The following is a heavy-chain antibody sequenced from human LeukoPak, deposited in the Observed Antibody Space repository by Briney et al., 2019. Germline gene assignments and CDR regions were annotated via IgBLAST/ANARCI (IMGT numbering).Heavy chain of an antibody. CDR1: GLTFSKSD. Sequence: GRSLRLSCAASGLTFSKSDMHWVRQAPGKGLEWVSVIYSGGGAYYADSVKGRFTISRDNSKNTLYLQMNSLRAEDTAVYYCARDLLAYGDTYYFDYWGQGTLVTVSS. CDR2: IYSGGGA. J-gene: IGHJ4*02. CDR3: ARDLLAYGDTYYFDY. V-gene: IGHV3-66*01. D-gene: IGHD4-17*01.